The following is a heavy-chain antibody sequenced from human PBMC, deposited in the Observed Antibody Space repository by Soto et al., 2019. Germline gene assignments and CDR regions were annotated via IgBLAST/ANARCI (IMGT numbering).Heavy chain of an antibody. V-gene: IGHV3-33*01. CDR2: IWYDGSNK. J-gene: IGHJ4*02. D-gene: IGHD6-19*01. CDR1: GFTFSSYG. CDR3: ARDRVYSGWYAPGY. Sequence: QVQLVESGGGVVQPGRSLRLSCAASGFTFSSYGMHWVRQAPGKGLEWVAVIWYDGSNKYYADSVKGRFTISRDNSKNKLYLQMNSRRAEDTAVYYCARDRVYSGWYAPGYWGQGTLVTVSS.